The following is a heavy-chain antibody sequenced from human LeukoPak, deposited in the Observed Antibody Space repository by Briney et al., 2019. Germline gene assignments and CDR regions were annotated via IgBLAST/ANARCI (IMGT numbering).Heavy chain of an antibody. J-gene: IGHJ6*03. D-gene: IGHD1-14*01. V-gene: IGHV3-7*01. CDR3: ATVRSNYYYYYMDV. CDR2: IKQDGSEK. CDR1: GFTLSSYW. Sequence: GGSLRLSCAASGFTLSSYWMTWVRQAPGKGLEWVANIKQDGSEKYYVDSVKGRFTISRDNAKNSLYLQMNSLKAEDTAVYYCATVRSNYYYYYMDVWGKGTTVTVSS.